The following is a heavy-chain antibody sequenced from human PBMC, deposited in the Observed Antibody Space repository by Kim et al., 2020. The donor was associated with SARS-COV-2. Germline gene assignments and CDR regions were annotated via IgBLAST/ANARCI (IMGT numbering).Heavy chain of an antibody. CDR1: GFTFSDYY. J-gene: IGHJ5*02. CDR3: ARDEVDIVVVPAARVDGTNWFDP. D-gene: IGHD2-2*03. Sequence: GGSLRLSCAASGFTFSDYYMSWIRQAPGKGLEWVSYISSSSSYTNYADSVKGRFTISRDNAKNSLYLQMNSLRAEDTAVYYCARDEVDIVVVPAARVDGTNWFDPWGQGTLVTVSS. CDR2: ISSSSSYT. V-gene: IGHV3-11*05.